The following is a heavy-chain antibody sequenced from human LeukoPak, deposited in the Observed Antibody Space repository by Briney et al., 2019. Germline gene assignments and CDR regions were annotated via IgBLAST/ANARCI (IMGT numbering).Heavy chain of an antibody. D-gene: IGHD4-17*01. J-gene: IGHJ5*02. CDR1: GRSITNYY. CDR3: VRSKSGTYGWFDH. V-gene: IGHV4-59*01. Sequence: SESLSLTCTVSGRSITNYYWSWIRQPPGKRLGWIGYIYYSGTTNYNPSLKSRVTISVDTSKNQFSLKVNSVTAADTAVYYCVRSKSGTYGWFDHWGQGTLVTVSS. CDR2: IYYSGTT.